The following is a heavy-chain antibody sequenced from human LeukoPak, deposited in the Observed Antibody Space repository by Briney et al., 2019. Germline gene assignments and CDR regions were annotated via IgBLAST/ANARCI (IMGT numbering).Heavy chain of an antibody. CDR3: ARLRHYDSSGHYPAGYFDL. V-gene: IGHV4-39*01. CDR2: IYYSGST. Sequence: SETLSLTCTVSGGSISSSGYYWGWIRQPPGKGLEWIGSIYYSGSTYYNPSLKSRVTISVDTSKNQFSLKLSSVTAADTAVYYCARLRHYDSSGHYPAGYFDLWGRGTLVTVSS. CDR1: GGSISSSGYY. D-gene: IGHD3-22*01. J-gene: IGHJ2*01.